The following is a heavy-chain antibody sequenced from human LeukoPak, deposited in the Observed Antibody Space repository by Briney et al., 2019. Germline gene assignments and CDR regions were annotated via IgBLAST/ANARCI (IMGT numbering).Heavy chain of an antibody. V-gene: IGHV1-8*03. CDR2: MNPNSGNT. J-gene: IGHJ6*03. CDR1: GYTFTGYY. D-gene: IGHD2-15*01. CDR3: ARAIVVVVAARNYYYYYMDV. Sequence: ASVKVSCKASGYTFTGYYMHWVRQATGQGLEWMGWMNPNSGNTGYAQKFQGRVTITRNTSISTAYTELSSLRSEDTAVYYCARAIVVVVAARNYYYYYMDVWGKGTTVTVSS.